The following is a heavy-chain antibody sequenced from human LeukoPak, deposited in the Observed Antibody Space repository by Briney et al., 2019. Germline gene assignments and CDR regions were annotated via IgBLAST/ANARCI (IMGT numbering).Heavy chain of an antibody. CDR3: ARGTYGSGRLFDY. Sequence: GGSLRLSCAASGFTFSSYAMHWVRQAPGQRLEWMGWINAGNGNTKYSQKFQGRVTITRDTSASTAYMELSSLRSEDTAVYYCARGTYGSGRLFDYWGQGTLVTVSS. CDR2: INAGNGNT. D-gene: IGHD3-10*01. V-gene: IGHV1-3*01. CDR1: GFTFSSYA. J-gene: IGHJ4*02.